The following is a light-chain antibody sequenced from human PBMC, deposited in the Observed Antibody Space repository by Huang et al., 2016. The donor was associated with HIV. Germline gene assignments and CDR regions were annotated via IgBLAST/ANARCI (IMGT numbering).Light chain of an antibody. V-gene: IGKV3-15*01. CDR1: QSVNNK. J-gene: IGKJ1*01. Sequence: EVVMTQSPVTLSVSPGERATLSCRASQSVNNKLAWFQQQPGQAPRLRIHDASIRATGIPDRFSDSGSGTEFTLTISSLQSEDFAVYYCQQYNNWPPWTFGQGTKVEIK. CDR2: DAS. CDR3: QQYNNWPPWT.